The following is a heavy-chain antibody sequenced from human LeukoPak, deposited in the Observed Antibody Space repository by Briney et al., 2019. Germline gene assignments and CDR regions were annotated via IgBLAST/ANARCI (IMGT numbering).Heavy chain of an antibody. D-gene: IGHD6-19*01. CDR3: AKVDSSGWWAIGLYFDY. Sequence: GGSLRLSRAASGFTFSSYAMSWVRQAPGKGLEWVSAISGSGGSTYYADSVKGRFTISRDNSKNTLYLQMNSLRAEDTAVYYCAKVDSSGWWAIGLYFDYWGQGTLVTVSS. J-gene: IGHJ4*02. V-gene: IGHV3-23*01. CDR2: ISGSGGST. CDR1: GFTFSSYA.